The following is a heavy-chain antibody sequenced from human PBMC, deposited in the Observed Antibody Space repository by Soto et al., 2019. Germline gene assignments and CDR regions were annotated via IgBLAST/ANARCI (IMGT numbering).Heavy chain of an antibody. CDR3: AGYTQTWYYDMWHGYYPNNLGYMDV. CDR2: IYYSGST. J-gene: IGHJ6*03. D-gene: IGHD3-3*01. V-gene: IGHV4-59*01. CDR1: GGSISSYY. Sequence: SETLSLTCTVSGGSISSYYWSWIRQPPGKGLEWIGYIYYSGSTNYNPSLKSRVTISVDTSKNQFSLKLSSITAADTVVYYCAGYTQTWYYDMWHGYYPNNLGYMDVWGKGTTVTVSS.